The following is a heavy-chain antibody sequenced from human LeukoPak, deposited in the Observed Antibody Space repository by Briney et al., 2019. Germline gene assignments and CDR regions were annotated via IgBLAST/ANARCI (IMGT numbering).Heavy chain of an antibody. D-gene: IGHD4-17*01. CDR3: ASYGESDY. CDR1: GGSITDYY. CDR2: VYYSGST. V-gene: IGHV4-59*08. J-gene: IGHJ4*02. Sequence: PSETLSLTCTVSGGSITDYYWSWIRQPPGKGLEWIGYVYYSGSTNYNPSLKSRVTISIDTSKNQFSLKLSSVTAADAAVYYCASYGESDYWGQGTLVTVSS.